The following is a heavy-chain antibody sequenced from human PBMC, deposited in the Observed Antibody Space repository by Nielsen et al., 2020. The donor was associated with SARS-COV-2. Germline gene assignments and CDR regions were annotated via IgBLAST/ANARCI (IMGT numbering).Heavy chain of an antibody. CDR2: IYYSGST. J-gene: IGHJ6*03. V-gene: IGHV4-59*08. CDR3: ARHTYSSSPWAYYYYMDV. D-gene: IGHD6-6*01. CDR1: GGSISSYY. Sequence: SETLSLTCTVSGGSISSYYWSWIRQPPGKGLEWIGYIYYSGSTNYNPSLKSRVTISVDTSKNQFSLKLSSVTAADTAVYYCARHTYSSSPWAYYYYMDVWGKGTTVTVSS.